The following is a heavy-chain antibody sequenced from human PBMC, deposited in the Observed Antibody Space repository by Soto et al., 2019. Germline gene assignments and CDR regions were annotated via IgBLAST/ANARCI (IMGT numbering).Heavy chain of an antibody. CDR3: XXXXXXXXXXXXFXP. Sequence: QVQLVQSGAEVKKPGSSVKVSCKASGGTFSSYAISWVRQAPGQGLECMGGIIPIFGTANYAQKFQGRVTITADESTSTAYMELSSLRSEDTXXYXXXXXXXXXXXXXXFXPWGQGTLVTVSS. CDR1: GGTFSSYA. V-gene: IGHV1-69*12. J-gene: IGHJ5*02. CDR2: IIPIFGTA.